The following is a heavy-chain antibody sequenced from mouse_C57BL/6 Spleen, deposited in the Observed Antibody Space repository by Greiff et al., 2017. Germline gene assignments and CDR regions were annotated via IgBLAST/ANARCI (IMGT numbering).Heavy chain of an antibody. CDR1: GYTFTSYW. CDR3: TRRSNYVRYAMDY. V-gene: IGHV1-59*01. D-gene: IGHD2-5*01. Sequence: VQLQQPGAELVRPGTSVKLSCKASGYTFTSYWMHWVKQRPGQGLEWIGVIDPSDSYTNYNQKFKGKAILTADKSSSAAYMELRSLTSEDSAVYYCTRRSNYVRYAMDYWGQGTSVTVSS. J-gene: IGHJ4*01. CDR2: IDPSDSYT.